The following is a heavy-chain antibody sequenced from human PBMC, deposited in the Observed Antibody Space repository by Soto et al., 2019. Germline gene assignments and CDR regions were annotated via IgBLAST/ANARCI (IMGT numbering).Heavy chain of an antibody. CDR3: VRGEYTSTYDFFAEYFRH. J-gene: IGHJ1*01. V-gene: IGHV3-23*01. D-gene: IGHD6-13*01. Sequence: VQLLESGGGLVQPGGSLRLSCTASGFMFDNYAIFWVRKAPGKGLQWVSTMSPSGGATYYADAVKGRFTISRDNSRNTVSLQLSSLRVEDTAVVYCVRGEYTSTYDFFAEYFRHWGQGTLVSVSS. CDR2: MSPSGGAT. CDR1: GFMFDNYA.